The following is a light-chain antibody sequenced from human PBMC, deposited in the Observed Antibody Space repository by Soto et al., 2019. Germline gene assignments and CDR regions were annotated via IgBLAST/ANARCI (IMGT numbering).Light chain of an antibody. CDR1: SSNIGAGYY. V-gene: IGLV1-51*01. Sequence: QSVLTQPPSVSGAPGQRVTISCTGSSSNIGAGYYVHWYQQLPGTAPKLLIYDSIQRPSGIPDRFSGSKSGTSATLGITGLQTGDEADYYCGAWDSSLSAVVFGGGTKVTVL. J-gene: IGLJ2*01. CDR3: GAWDSSLSAVV. CDR2: DSI.